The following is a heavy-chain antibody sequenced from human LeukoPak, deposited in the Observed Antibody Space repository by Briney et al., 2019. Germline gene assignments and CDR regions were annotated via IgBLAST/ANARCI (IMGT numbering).Heavy chain of an antibody. CDR1: RFTFNSYA. CDR3: ARDSGAARRFDP. J-gene: IGHJ5*02. V-gene: IGHV3-23*01. CDR2: IGGSNGIT. Sequence: GGSLRLSCAASRFTFNSYAMSWVRQAPGKGLEWVSVIGGSNGITFYVGSVKGRFTISRDNAKNSLYLQMNSLRAEDTAVYYCARDSGAARRFDPWGQGTLVTVSS. D-gene: IGHD3-10*01.